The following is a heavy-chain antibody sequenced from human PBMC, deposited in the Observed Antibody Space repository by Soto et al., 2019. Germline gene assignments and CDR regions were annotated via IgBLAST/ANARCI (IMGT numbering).Heavy chain of an antibody. V-gene: IGHV1-18*04. CDR3: ATDPYCGSAPGCSALDA. Sequence: ASVKVSCKASGYPFTSSGFSWVRQAPGQGLEWMGWISAYNGNTVYAQKFKGRLTMTTDTSTSTAYMELGSLRSDDTAVYYCATDPYCGSAPGCSALDAWGQGTTVTVSS. D-gene: IGHD2-21*01. CDR1: GYPFTSSG. CDR2: ISAYNGNT. J-gene: IGHJ6*02.